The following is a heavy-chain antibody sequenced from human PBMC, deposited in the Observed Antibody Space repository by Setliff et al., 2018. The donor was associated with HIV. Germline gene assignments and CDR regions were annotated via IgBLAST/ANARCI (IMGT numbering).Heavy chain of an antibody. CDR1: GFTFEDYG. J-gene: IGHJ6*03. D-gene: IGHD3-22*01. CDR2: INGNGGST. Sequence: GGSLRLSCAASGFTFEDYGMSWVRRVPGKGLEWVSGINGNGGSTGYADSVKGRLTISRDNAKKSLYLQMNSLRVEDTALYYCARVKYDSSGYLSYMDVWGKGTTVTVSS. V-gene: IGHV3-20*04. CDR3: ARVKYDSSGYLSYMDV.